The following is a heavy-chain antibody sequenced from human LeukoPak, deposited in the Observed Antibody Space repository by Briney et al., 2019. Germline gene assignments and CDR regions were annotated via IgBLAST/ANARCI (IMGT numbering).Heavy chain of an antibody. CDR3: ARALLVTMSGYFYYYMDV. D-gene: IGHD2-8*02. V-gene: IGHV4-4*07. CDR1: GGPISSFY. Sequence: SETLSLTCDVSGGPISSFYWTWIRQPVGKGLEWIGRIYSSGSSNYNPSLKSRVTMSVDMSKNQFSLKLSSVTAADTAVYYCARALLVTMSGYFYYYMDVWGKGTTVSVSS. CDR2: IYSSGSS. J-gene: IGHJ6*03.